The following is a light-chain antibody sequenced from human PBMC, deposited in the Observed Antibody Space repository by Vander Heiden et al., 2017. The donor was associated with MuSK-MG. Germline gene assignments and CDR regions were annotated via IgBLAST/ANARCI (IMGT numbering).Light chain of an antibody. V-gene: IGLV3-9*01. Sequence: SYDLTQPLSVSVALGQTAVIAWGGTNIGTKKLQWYQQKPGPAPVLVIYRDSSRPSGIPDRFSGSNSRNTATLTISSAQAGDEAVYFCQVFDRTPVFGGGTNVTVL. CDR3: QVFDRTPV. CDR1: NIGTKK. CDR2: RDS. J-gene: IGLJ3*02.